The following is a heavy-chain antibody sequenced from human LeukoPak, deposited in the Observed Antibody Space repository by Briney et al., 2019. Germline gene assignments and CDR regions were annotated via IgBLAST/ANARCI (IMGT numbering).Heavy chain of an antibody. CDR1: GGSISSYY. CDR2: ISYSGST. V-gene: IGHV4-59*08. D-gene: IGHD6-19*01. CDR3: ARGWFYFDY. J-gene: IGHJ4*02. Sequence: SETLSLTCTVSGGSISSYYWSWIPQPPGKGLEWIGYISYSGSTNYNPSLRSRVTMSVDTSKNQFSLKLTSVTAADTAVYYCARGWFYFDYWGQGTLDTVSS.